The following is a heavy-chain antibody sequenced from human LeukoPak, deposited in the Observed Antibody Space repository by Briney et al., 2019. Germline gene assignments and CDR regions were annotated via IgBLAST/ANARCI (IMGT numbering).Heavy chain of an antibody. CDR1: GFSFRDFG. V-gene: IGHV3-33*06. CDR2: TWYDESQK. Sequence: GGSLRLSCAVSGFSFRDFGFHWVRQAPGKGLEWVAVTWYDESQKYYADSVKGRFTISKDNSKNTLYLEMSSLRVEDTAVYYCAKWEGTRQFYFGYWGQGAPVTVAS. D-gene: IGHD1-26*01. CDR3: AKWEGTRQFYFGY. J-gene: IGHJ4*02.